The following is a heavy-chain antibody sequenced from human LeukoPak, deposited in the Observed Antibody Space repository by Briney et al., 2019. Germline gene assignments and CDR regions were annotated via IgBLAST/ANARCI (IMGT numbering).Heavy chain of an antibody. D-gene: IGHD3-10*01. V-gene: IGHV3-7*01. CDR2: IKQDGSEK. CDR3: ARGHYYGSGSYNY. J-gene: IGHJ4*02. CDR1: GFTFSSYW. Sequence: GGSLRLSCAASGFTFSSYWMSWVRQAPGKGLEWVANIKQDGSEKYYVDSVKGRFTISRDNAKNSLYLQMNSLRAEDTAVYYCARGHYYGSGSYNYWGQGTLVTVSS.